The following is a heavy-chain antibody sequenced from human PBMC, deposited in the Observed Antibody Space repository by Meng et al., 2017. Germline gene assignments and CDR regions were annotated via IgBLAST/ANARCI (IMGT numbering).Heavy chain of an antibody. J-gene: IGHJ4*02. CDR2: AYYRSKWYH. V-gene: IGHV6-1*01. CDR3: ARGSYSFDS. CDR1: GDSSSSNSAA. Sequence: LQHPGPGLGKPSTTLSSICAISGDSSSSNSAAWNWIRQSPSRGLEWLGRAYYRSKWYHDYAESVKSRISIDPDTSKNQFSLQLRSVTPEDSAVYYCARGSYSFDSWGQRTLVTVSS. D-gene: IGHD1-26*01.